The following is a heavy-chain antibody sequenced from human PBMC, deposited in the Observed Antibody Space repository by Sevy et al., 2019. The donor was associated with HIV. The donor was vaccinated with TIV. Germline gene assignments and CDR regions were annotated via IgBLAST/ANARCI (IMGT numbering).Heavy chain of an antibody. CDR3: ATLYSSSSGAFDAFDI. Sequence: ASVKVSCKASGYTFTSFGISWVRQAPGQGLEWVGWISVYNGKINYAQNFQCRVTMTTDTSTRTAYMELSSLRSEDTAVYYCATLYSSSSGAFDAFDIWGQGTMVTVSS. CDR1: GYTFTSFG. V-gene: IGHV1-18*01. D-gene: IGHD6-6*01. J-gene: IGHJ3*02. CDR2: ISVYNGKI.